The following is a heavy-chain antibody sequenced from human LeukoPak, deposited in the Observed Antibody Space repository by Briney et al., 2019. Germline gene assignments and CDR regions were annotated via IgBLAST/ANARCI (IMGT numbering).Heavy chain of an antibody. J-gene: IGHJ4*02. V-gene: IGHV4-59*08. CDR3: ARLRGIFRKYYFDY. CDR1: GGSISSYY. D-gene: IGHD3-9*01. Sequence: SETLSLTCTVSGGSISSYYWSWIRQPPGKGLEYIGYMYYSGTTNSNPSLKSRVTISVDTSKNQFSLKLNSVTAADTAVYYCARLRGIFRKYYFDYWGQGTLVTVSS. CDR2: MYYSGTT.